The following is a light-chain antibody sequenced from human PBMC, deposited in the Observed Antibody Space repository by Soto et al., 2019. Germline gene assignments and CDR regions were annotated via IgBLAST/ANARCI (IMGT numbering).Light chain of an antibody. CDR2: SNN. CDR1: ISNIGGNA. Sequence: QSVLTQPPSASGTPGQRVTSSCSARISNIGGNAVNWYQQLAGTTPKLLIYSNNQRPSGVPDRFSGSKSGTSASLAISGLQSEDEAYYYCASWDDSLSGYVFGTGTKLPVL. CDR3: ASWDDSLSGYV. V-gene: IGLV1-44*01. J-gene: IGLJ1*01.